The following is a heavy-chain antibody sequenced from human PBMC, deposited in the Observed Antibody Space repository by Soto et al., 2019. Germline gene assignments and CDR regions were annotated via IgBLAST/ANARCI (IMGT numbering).Heavy chain of an antibody. CDR2: IYSSGST. D-gene: IGHD3-3*01. J-gene: IGHJ5*02. CDR1: GGTISGYY. V-gene: IGHV4-4*07. CDR3: ARGQRFSDWFDP. Sequence: SETLSLTCTVTGGTISGYYWTWIRQSAGGGLEWIGRIYSSGSTNYNPSLKSRVTISLDTSMNHFSLRLSSVTAADTAVYYCARGQRFSDWFDPWGQGTLVTVS.